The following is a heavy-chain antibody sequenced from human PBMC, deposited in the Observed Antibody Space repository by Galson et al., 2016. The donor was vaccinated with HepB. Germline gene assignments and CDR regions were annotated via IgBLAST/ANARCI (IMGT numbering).Heavy chain of an antibody. D-gene: IGHD2/OR15-2a*01. CDR1: GFSLSTSGVS. Sequence: PALVKPTQTLTLTCTFSGFSLSTSGVSVGWIRQPPGKALEWLARIYWDDDKRYSPSLKSRVTITKDTSKNQAVLIMTNMDPLDTATYYCLHRQGVFESREYYFGYWGPGILVTVSS. CDR3: LHRQGVFESREYYFGY. J-gene: IGHJ4*02. CDR2: IYWDDDK. V-gene: IGHV2-5*02.